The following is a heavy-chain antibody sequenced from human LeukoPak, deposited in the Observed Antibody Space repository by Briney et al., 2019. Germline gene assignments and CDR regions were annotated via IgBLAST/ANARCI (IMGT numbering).Heavy chain of an antibody. V-gene: IGHV1-2*02. CDR1: GYTFTGYY. CDR2: INPNSGGT. J-gene: IGHJ3*02. D-gene: IGHD1-1*01. CDR3: ARDLRNGAGRACDI. Sequence: ASVKVSCKASGYTFTGYYMHWVRPAPGQGLEWMGWINPNSGGTNYAQKFQGRVTMTRDTSISTAYMELSRLRSDDTAVYYCARDLRNGAGRACDIWGQGTMVTVSS.